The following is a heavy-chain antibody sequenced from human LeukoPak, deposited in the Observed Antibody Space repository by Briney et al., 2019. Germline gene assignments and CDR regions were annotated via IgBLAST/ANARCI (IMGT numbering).Heavy chain of an antibody. V-gene: IGHV4-30-2*01. J-gene: IGHJ5*02. CDR2: MYRGGST. Sequence: PSETLSLTCTVSGGSISSGGYSWSWIRQPPGKGLEWIGYMYRGGSTYYSPSLKSRVTISVDWSKNQFSLNLSSVTAADTAVYYCASTNDFGDYMGAWGQGTLVTVSS. CDR1: GGSISSGGYS. D-gene: IGHD4-17*01. CDR3: ASTNDFGDYMGA.